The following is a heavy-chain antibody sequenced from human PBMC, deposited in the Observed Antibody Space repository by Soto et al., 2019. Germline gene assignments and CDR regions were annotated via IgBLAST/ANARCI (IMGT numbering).Heavy chain of an antibody. CDR3: ARYKGMVRGNFAFDI. CDR2: IIPILGIA. J-gene: IGHJ3*02. CDR1: GGTFSSYT. Sequence: QVQLVQSGAEVKKPGSSVKVSCKASGGTFSSYTISWVRQAPGQGLEWMGRIIPILGIANYAQKFQGRVTITADKSTSTAYMVLSSLRSEDTAVYYCARYKGMVRGNFAFDIWGQGAMVPVSS. D-gene: IGHD3-10*01. V-gene: IGHV1-69*02.